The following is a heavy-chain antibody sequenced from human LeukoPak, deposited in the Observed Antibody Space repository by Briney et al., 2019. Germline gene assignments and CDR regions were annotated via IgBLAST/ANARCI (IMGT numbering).Heavy chain of an antibody. V-gene: IGHV4-38-2*02. CDR1: GYSISSGYY. CDR3: ARVGSGYYLNFDY. Sequence: SETLSLTCTVSGYSISSGYYWAWIRQPPGKGLEWIGSIYHSGSTYYNPSLKSRVTISVDTSKNQFSLKLSSVTAADTAEYFCARVGSGYYLNFDYWGQGTWSPSPQ. J-gene: IGHJ4*02. CDR2: IYHSGST. D-gene: IGHD3-3*01.